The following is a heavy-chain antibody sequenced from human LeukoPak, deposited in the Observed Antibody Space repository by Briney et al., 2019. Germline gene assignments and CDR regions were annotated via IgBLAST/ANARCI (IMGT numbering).Heavy chain of an antibody. CDR3: AREGGPYRPLDY. J-gene: IGHJ4*02. CDR2: VNLQGST. V-gene: IGHV4-4*02. Sequence: SETLSLTCGVSGGSITSTNYWTWVRQPPGKGLEWIGEVNLQGSTNYNPSLMGRVAISVDVSENHISLQLTSVTAADTAVYYCAREGGPYRPLDYSGQGTLVTVS. CDR1: GGSITSTNY.